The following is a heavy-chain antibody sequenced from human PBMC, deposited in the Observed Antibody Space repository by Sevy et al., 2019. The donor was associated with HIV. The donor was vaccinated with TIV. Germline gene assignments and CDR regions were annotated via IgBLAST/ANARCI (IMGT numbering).Heavy chain of an antibody. V-gene: IGHV1-18*01. CDR3: IRGADWFDP. J-gene: IGHJ5*02. CDR1: GYTFTSYG. Sequence: ASVKVSFKTSGYTFTSYGITWVRQAPGQGLEWMGWISAYNGNTDCAQNFRGRVTMTTDTSTNTAYMELRSLRSDDTAVYYCIRGADWFDPWGQGTLVTVSS. CDR2: ISAYNGNT.